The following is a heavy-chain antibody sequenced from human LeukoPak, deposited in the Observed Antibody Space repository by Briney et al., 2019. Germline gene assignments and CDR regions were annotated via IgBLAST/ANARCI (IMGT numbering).Heavy chain of an antibody. D-gene: IGHD3-16*01. Sequence: GSLRLSCAASGFTFSNSGMSWVRQAPGKGLEWVSAISTDAGETHYADSVKGRFTISRDNAKNSLYLQMNSLRAEDTAVYYCARDQGGVGYWGQGTLVTVSS. CDR2: ISTDAGET. V-gene: IGHV3-23*01. CDR1: GFTFSNSG. J-gene: IGHJ4*02. CDR3: ARDQGGVGY.